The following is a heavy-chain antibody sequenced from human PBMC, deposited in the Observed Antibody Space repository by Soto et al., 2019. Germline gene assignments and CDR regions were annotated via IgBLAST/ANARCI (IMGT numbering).Heavy chain of an antibody. J-gene: IGHJ6*02. CDR1: GFTFSSYS. CDR2: ISSSSSTI. V-gene: IGHV3-48*01. D-gene: IGHD3-10*01. Sequence: GGSLRLSCAASGFTFSSYSMNWVRQAPGKGLEWVSYISSSSSTIYYADSVKGRFTISRDNAKNSLYLQMNSLRGEDTAVYYCARDALLWFGEGTGMDVWGQGTTVTVSS. CDR3: ARDALLWFGEGTGMDV.